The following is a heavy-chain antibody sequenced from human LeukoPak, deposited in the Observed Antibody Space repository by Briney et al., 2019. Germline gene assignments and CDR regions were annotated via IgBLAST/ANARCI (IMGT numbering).Heavy chain of an antibody. CDR3: ASLPQYCDGDCYTDY. CDR1: GGSISSYY. D-gene: IGHD2-21*02. J-gene: IGHJ4*02. Sequence: SETLSLTCTVSGGSISSYYWSWIRQPPGKGLEWIGYIYYSGSTNYNPSLKSRDTISVDTSKNQFSLKLSSVTAADTAVYYCASLPQYCDGDCYTDYWGQGTLVTVSS. V-gene: IGHV4-59*01. CDR2: IYYSGST.